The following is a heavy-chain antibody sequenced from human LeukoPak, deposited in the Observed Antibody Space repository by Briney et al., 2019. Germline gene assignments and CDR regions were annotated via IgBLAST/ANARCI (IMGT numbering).Heavy chain of an antibody. CDR3: ARGHHDSSGNYNWFDP. D-gene: IGHD3-22*01. V-gene: IGHV4-59*01. CDR2: IYYSGST. CDR1: GGSISSYY. Sequence: PSETLSLTCTVSGGSISSYYWSWIRQPPGKGLEWIGYIYYSGSTNYNPSLKSRVTISVDTSKNQFSLKLSSVTAADTAVYYCARGHHDSSGNYNWFDPWGQGTLVTVSS. J-gene: IGHJ5*02.